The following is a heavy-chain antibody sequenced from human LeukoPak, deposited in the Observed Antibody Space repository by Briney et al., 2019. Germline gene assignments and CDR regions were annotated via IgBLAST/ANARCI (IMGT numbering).Heavy chain of an antibody. CDR1: GFTFSSYW. V-gene: IGHV3-74*01. CDR2: INSDGSST. J-gene: IGHJ6*02. Sequence: QPGGSLRLSCAASGFTFSSYWMHWVRQAPGKGLVCVSRINSDGSSTSYADSVRGRFTISRDNAKNTLYLQMNSLRAEDTAVYYCARDSIDPPYSTYGMDVWGQGTTVTVSS. D-gene: IGHD4-11*01. CDR3: ARDSIDPPYSTYGMDV.